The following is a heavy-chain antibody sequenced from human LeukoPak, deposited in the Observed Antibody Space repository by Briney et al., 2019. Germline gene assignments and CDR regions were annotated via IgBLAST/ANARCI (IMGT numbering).Heavy chain of an antibody. CDR2: IYYSGST. D-gene: IGHD2-15*01. J-gene: IGHJ6*02. Sequence: SETLSLTCTVSGGSISSYYWSWIRQPPGQGLEWIGYIYYSGSTNYNPSLQSRVTISVDTSKNQFSLKLSSVTAADTAVYYCARHCSGGSCYYYGMDVWGQGTTVTVSS. V-gene: IGHV4-59*08. CDR1: GGSISSYY. CDR3: ARHCSGGSCYYYGMDV.